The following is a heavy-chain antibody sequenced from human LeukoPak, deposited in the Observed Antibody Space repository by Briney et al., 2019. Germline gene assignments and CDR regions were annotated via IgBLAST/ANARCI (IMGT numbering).Heavy chain of an antibody. J-gene: IGHJ4*02. D-gene: IGHD5-18*01. Sequence: SETLSLTCTVSGNSISSGDYYWSWIRQPPGKGLEWIGYIYYSGSTNYNPSLKSRVTISVDTSKNQFSLKLSSVTAADTAVYYCARGIQLWLGYYFDYWGQGTLVTVSS. CDR3: ARGIQLWLGYYFDY. CDR1: GNSISSGDYY. V-gene: IGHV4-61*08. CDR2: IYYSGST.